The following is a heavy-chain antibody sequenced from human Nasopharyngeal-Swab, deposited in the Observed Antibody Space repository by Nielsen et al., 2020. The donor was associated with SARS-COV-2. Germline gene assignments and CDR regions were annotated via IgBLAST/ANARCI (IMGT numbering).Heavy chain of an antibody. CDR3: AKDYNSVDWGSNKIYYMDV. J-gene: IGHJ6*03. D-gene: IGHD3-16*01. V-gene: IGHV3-23*01. Sequence: GGSLRLSCAASGFTFSSYAMSWVRQAPGKGLEWVSAISGSGGSTYYADSVKGRFTISRDNSKNTLYLQMNSLRAEDTAVYYCAKDYNSVDWGSNKIYYMDVWGKGTTVTVSS. CDR1: GFTFSSYA. CDR2: ISGSGGST.